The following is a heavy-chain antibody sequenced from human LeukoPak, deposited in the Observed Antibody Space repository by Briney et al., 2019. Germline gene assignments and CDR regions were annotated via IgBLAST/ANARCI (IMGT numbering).Heavy chain of an antibody. CDR2: ISSSSSYI. CDR1: GFTFGSYS. Sequence: PGGSLRLSCAASGFTFGSYSMNWVRQAPGKGLEWVSSISSSSSYIYYADSVKGRFTISRDNAKNSLYLQMNSLRAEDTAVYYCARDSPQTAMPLFDYWGQGTLVTVSS. V-gene: IGHV3-21*01. J-gene: IGHJ4*02. CDR3: ARDSPQTAMPLFDY. D-gene: IGHD5-18*01.